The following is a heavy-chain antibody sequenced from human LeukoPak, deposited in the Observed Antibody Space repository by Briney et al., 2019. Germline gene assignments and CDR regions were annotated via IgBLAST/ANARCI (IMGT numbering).Heavy chain of an antibody. J-gene: IGHJ4*02. CDR3: AGKWELLGVIDY. D-gene: IGHD1-26*01. CDR2: IYHSGST. V-gene: IGHV4-4*02. Sequence: TSETLSLTCAVSGGSISSSNWWSWVRQPPGKGLEWIGEIYHSGSTNYNPSLKSRATISVDKSKNQFPLKLSSVTPADPAVYYGAGKWELLGVIDYWGQGTLVTVSS. CDR1: GGSISSSNW.